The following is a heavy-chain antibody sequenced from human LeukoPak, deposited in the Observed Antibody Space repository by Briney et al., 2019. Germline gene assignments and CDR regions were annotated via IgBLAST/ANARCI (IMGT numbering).Heavy chain of an antibody. D-gene: IGHD3-10*01. CDR1: GYTFTSYG. Sequence: ASVKVSCKASGYTFTSYGISWVRQAPGQGLEWMGWISAYNGNTNYAQKLQGRVTMTTDTSTSTAYMELRSLRSDDTAVYYCARDGKYGSGSYPDQSGWYYYYGMDVWGQGTTVTVSS. V-gene: IGHV1-18*01. CDR2: ISAYNGNT. J-gene: IGHJ6*02. CDR3: ARDGKYGSGSYPDQSGWYYYYGMDV.